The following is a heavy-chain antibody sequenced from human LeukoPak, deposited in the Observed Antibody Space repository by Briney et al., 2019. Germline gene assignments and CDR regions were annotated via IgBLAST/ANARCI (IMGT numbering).Heavy chain of an antibody. Sequence: PGGSLRLSCVASGFTFSSYGMHWVRQAPGKGLEWVAFIRYDGSNKYYADSVKGRFTISRDNSKNTLYLQMNSLRAEDTAVYYCATQSSGWSWGHAFDIWGQGTMVTVSS. CDR2: IRYDGSNK. D-gene: IGHD6-19*01. CDR3: ATQSSGWSWGHAFDI. CDR1: GFTFSSYG. J-gene: IGHJ3*02. V-gene: IGHV3-30*02.